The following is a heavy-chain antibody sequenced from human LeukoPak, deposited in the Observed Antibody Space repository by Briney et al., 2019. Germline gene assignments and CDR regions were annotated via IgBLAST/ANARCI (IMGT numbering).Heavy chain of an antibody. J-gene: IGHJ3*01. Sequence: GGSLRLSCAASGFTFTTYTMHWVRQAPGKGLESVSYIDSSRNTIYYADSVEGRFTISRDNAKKSLYLQMNSLRAEDTAVYYCTRDRSAGAFDVWGQGTMVTVSS. CDR2: IDSSRNTI. D-gene: IGHD3-3*01. V-gene: IGHV3-48*01. CDR1: GFTFTTYT. CDR3: TRDRSAGAFDV.